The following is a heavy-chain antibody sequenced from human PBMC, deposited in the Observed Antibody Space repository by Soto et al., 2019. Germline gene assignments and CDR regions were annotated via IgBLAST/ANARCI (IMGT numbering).Heavy chain of an antibody. CDR3: ARSQGSSTSLEIYYCYYYGMDV. Sequence: QVQLVQSGAEVKKPGSSVKVSCKASGGTFGSYAISWVRQAPGQGLEWMGGIIPIPGTANYAQKFQGRVTIAADEATRTASMDLRSLRSEDTAVYYCARSQGSSTSLEIYYCYYYGMDVWGQGNTGTVSS. CDR2: IIPIPGTA. J-gene: IGHJ6*02. D-gene: IGHD2-2*01. CDR1: GGTFGSYA. V-gene: IGHV1-69*01.